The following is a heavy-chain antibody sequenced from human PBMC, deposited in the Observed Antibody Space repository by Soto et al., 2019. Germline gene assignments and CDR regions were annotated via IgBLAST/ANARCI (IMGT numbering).Heavy chain of an antibody. D-gene: IGHD4-17*01. Sequence: PSETLSLTCTVSGGSVSSGSYYWSWIRQPPGKGLEWIGYIYYSGSTNYNPSLKSRVTISVDTSKNQFSLKLSSVTAADTAVDYCARDYGDYDYYYYGMDVWGQGTTVTVSS. CDR2: IYYSGST. CDR1: GGSVSSGSYY. CDR3: ARDYGDYDYYYYGMDV. V-gene: IGHV4-61*01. J-gene: IGHJ6*02.